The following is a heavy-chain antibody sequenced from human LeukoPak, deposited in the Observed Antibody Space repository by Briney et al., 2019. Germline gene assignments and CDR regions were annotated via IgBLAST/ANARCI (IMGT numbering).Heavy chain of an antibody. Sequence: SETLSLTCTVSGGSISSYYWSWIRQPPGEGLEWIGYIYYSGSTNYNPSLKSRVTISVDTSKNQFSLKLSSVTAADTAVYYCARFIGEREKARNWFDPWGQGTLVTVSS. CDR3: ARFIGEREKARNWFDP. CDR2: IYYSGST. V-gene: IGHV4-59*01. CDR1: GGSISSYY. D-gene: IGHD3-10*01. J-gene: IGHJ5*02.